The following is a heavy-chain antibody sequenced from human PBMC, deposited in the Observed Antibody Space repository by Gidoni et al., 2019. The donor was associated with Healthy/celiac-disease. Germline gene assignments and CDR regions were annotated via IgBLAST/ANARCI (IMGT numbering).Heavy chain of an antibody. CDR2: ISSSSSYI. J-gene: IGHJ5*02. CDR3: ARDPYSSSWSPPGSWFDP. V-gene: IGHV3-21*01. Sequence: EVQLLESGGGLVKPGGSLRLPCAAPGFPFSTYRMHLVRQAPGKGREWVSSISSSSSYIYYADSVKGRFTISRDNAKNSLYLKMNSLRAEDTAVYYCARDPYSSSWSPPGSWFDPWGQGTLVTVSS. D-gene: IGHD6-13*01. CDR1: GFPFSTYR.